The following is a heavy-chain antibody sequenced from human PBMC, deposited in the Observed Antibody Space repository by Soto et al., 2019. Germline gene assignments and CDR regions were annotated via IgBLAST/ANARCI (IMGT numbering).Heavy chain of an antibody. CDR1: GGSISSGDYY. CDR2: IYYSGST. CDR3: ARSCPLYYYGMDV. V-gene: IGHV4-30-4*01. Sequence: KPSETLSLTCTVSGGSISSGDYYWSWIRQPPGKGLEWIGYIYYSGSTYYNPSLKSRVTISVDTSKNQFSLKLSSVTAADTAVYYCARSCPLYYYGMDVWGQGTTVTVSS. J-gene: IGHJ6*02.